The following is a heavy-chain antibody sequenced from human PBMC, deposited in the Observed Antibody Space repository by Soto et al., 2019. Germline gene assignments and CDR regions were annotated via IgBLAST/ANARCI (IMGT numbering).Heavy chain of an antibody. CDR2: IYPGDSDT. J-gene: IGHJ5*01. CDR3: ARLFDTSGWFDY. Sequence: GESLKISCNGSGYSFSSYWIGWVRQMPGKGLERMGIIYPGDSDTRYSPSFQGQVTISADRSITTTYLQWSSLKASDTAIYYCARLFDTSGWFDYRGQGTLVTVSS. V-gene: IGHV5-51*01. D-gene: IGHD6-19*01. CDR1: GYSFSSYW.